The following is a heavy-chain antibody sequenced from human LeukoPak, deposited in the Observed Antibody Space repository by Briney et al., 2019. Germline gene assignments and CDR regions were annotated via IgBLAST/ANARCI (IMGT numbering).Heavy chain of an antibody. D-gene: IGHD5-18*01. V-gene: IGHV3-23*01. J-gene: IGHJ4*02. CDR1: GFTFSNYG. CDR2: VSGSGGST. CDR3: AREPYTAMDYFDY. Sequence: GGSLRPSCAASGFTFSNYGMSWVRQAPGKGLEWVSAVSGSGGSTYYADSVKGRFTISRDNAKNSLYLQMNSLRAEDTALYYCAREPYTAMDYFDYWGQGTLVTVSS.